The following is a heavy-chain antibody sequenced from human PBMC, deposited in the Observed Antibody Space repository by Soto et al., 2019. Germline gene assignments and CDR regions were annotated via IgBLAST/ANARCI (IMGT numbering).Heavy chain of an antibody. J-gene: IGHJ5*02. V-gene: IGHV1-2*06. Sequence: ASVKVSCKASGYTFTGYYMHWVRQAPGQGLEWMGRINPNSGGTNYAQKFQGRVTMTRDTSISTAYMELSRLRSDDTAVYYCARHYSSGSRNWFDPWGQGTLVTVSS. CDR3: ARHYSSGSRNWFDP. CDR1: GYTFTGYY. CDR2: INPNSGGT. D-gene: IGHD6-19*01.